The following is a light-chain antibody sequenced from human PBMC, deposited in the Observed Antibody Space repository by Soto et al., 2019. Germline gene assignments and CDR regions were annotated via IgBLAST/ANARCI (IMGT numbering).Light chain of an antibody. CDR1: PSVSSSY. V-gene: IGKV3-20*01. CDR2: GAS. J-gene: IGKJ5*01. CDR3: QRYGSSPKVT. Sequence: EIVLTQSPGTLSLSPGERATLSCRASPSVSSSYLAWYQQKPGQAPRLLIYGASSRATGIPDRFSGSGSGTDFTLTISRREAEDFAVYYCQRYGSSPKVTFGQGTRLEIK.